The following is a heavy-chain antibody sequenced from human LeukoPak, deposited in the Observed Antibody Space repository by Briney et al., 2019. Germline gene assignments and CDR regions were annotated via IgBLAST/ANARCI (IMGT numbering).Heavy chain of an antibody. V-gene: IGHV3-23*01. J-gene: IGHJ5*02. CDR2: ISGSGGST. CDR1: EFTFSSYA. Sequence: GGSLRLSCAASEFTFSSYAMSWVRQAPGKGLEWVSAISGSGGSTYYADSVKGRFTISRDNAKNSLYLQMNSLRAEDTAVYYCARDKGHNWFDPWGQGTLVTVSS. CDR3: ARDKGHNWFDP.